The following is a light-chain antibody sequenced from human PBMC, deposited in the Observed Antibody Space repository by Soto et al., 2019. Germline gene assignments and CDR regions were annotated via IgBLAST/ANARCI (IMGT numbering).Light chain of an antibody. V-gene: IGLV1-47*01. J-gene: IGLJ1*01. CDR1: ASTIGRNY. Sequence: QSVLTQSPSASGTPGQRVTISCSGSASTIGRNYVYWYQQLPGTAPKLLIYRNSQRPSGVPDRFSGSKSGTSASLAISGLRTEDEADYYCAAWDDNLSRLDVFGAGTKVTVL. CDR3: AAWDDNLSRLDV. CDR2: RNS.